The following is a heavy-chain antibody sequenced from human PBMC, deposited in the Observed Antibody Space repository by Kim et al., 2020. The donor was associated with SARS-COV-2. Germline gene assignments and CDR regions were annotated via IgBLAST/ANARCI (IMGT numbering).Heavy chain of an antibody. CDR3: ALPLRGYSASRDLQGY. Sequence: GGSLRLSCAASGFTFSVYSMNWVRQAPGKGLEWVSYISSNGGTIYYKDSVKGRFTISRDNAKNSLYLQMNSLRDEDTAVYFCALPLRGYSASRDLQGYWAQGTLVTVSS. V-gene: IGHV3-48*02. CDR1: GFTFSVYS. CDR2: ISSNGGTI. J-gene: IGHJ4*02. D-gene: IGHD3-16*02.